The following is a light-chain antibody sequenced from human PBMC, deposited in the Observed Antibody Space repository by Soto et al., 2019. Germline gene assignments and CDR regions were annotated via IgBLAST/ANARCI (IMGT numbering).Light chain of an antibody. CDR1: SSDVGNYNY. CDR2: EVS. V-gene: IGLV2-14*01. J-gene: IGLJ3*02. CDR3: SSYTTSRTWV. Sequence: QSALTQPASVSGSPGQSITISCTGTSSDVGNYNYVSWYQPHPGKAPKLMIYEVSYRPSGVSVRFSGSKSGNTASLTISGLQAEDEANYYCSSYTTSRTWVFGGGTKLTVL.